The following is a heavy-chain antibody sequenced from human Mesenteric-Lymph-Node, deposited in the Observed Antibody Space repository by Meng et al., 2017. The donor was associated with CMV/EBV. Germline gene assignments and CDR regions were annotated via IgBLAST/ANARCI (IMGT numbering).Heavy chain of an antibody. D-gene: IGHD1-26*01. CDR2: IKQDGSEK. CDR3: ARDGGYSGGYNGGFWFYYYYYGMDV. J-gene: IGHJ6*02. CDR1: GFTFSSYW. V-gene: IGHV3-7*01. Sequence: GGSLRLSCAASGFTFSSYWMSWVRQAPGKGLEWVANIKQDGSEKYYVDSVKGRFTISRDNAKNSLYLQMNSLRAEDTAVYYCARDGGYSGGYNGGFWFYYYYYGMDVWGQGTTVTVSS.